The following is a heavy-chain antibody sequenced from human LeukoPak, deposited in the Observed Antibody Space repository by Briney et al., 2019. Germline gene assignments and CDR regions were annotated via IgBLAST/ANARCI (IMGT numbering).Heavy chain of an antibody. CDR3: AKGPHQLRFLEWSLYGDY. D-gene: IGHD3-3*01. V-gene: IGHV3-23*01. CDR2: FSGSDGST. CDR1: GFTFSSYA. J-gene: IGHJ4*02. Sequence: GGSLRLSCAASGFTFSSYAMSWVRQAPGKGLEWVSAFSGSDGSTYYADSVKGRFTISRDNSKNTLYLQMNSLRAEDTAVYYCAKGPHQLRFLEWSLYGDYWGQGTLVTVSS.